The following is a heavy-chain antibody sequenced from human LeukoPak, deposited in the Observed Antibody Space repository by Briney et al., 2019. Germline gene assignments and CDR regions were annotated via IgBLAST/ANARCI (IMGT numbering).Heavy chain of an antibody. V-gene: IGHV4-34*01. D-gene: IGHD6-19*01. CDR1: GGSFSGYY. J-gene: IGHJ4*02. CDR3: ASGGWSGCCYYFDY. Sequence: SETLSLTCAVYGGSFSGYYWSWIRQPPGKGLEWIGEINHSGSTNYNPPLKSRVTISVDTSKNQFSLKLSSVTAADTAVYYCASGGWSGCCYYFDYWGQGTLVTVSS. CDR2: INHSGST.